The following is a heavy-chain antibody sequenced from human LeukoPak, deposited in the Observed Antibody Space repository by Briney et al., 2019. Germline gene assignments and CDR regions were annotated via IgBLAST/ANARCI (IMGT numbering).Heavy chain of an antibody. CDR3: ARDITMIVAFDI. CDR2: INHSGST. V-gene: IGHV4-34*01. Sequence: PSETLSLTCAVYGGSFSGYYWSWIRQPPGKGLEWIGEINHSGSTNYNPSLKSRVTISVDTSKNQFSLKLSSVTAADTAVYYCARDITMIVAFDIWGQGTMVTVSS. D-gene: IGHD3-22*01. CDR1: GGSFSGYY. J-gene: IGHJ3*02.